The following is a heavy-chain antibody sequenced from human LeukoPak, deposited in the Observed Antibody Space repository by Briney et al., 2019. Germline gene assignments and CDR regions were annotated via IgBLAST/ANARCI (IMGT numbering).Heavy chain of an antibody. D-gene: IGHD1-26*01. Sequence: PGGSLRLSCAASGFTFSSYGMHWVRQAPGKGLEWVAVISYSGGDKYYADSVKGRFTISRDNSKNTLYLQMNSLRAEDTAVYYCAKEGRGWELPAHDDYWGQGTLVTVSS. V-gene: IGHV3-30*18. CDR1: GFTFSSYG. CDR2: ISYSGGDK. CDR3: AKEGRGWELPAHDDY. J-gene: IGHJ4*02.